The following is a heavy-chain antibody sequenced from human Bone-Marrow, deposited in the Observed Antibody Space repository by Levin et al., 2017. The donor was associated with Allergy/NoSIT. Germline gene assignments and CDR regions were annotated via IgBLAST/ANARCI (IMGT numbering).Heavy chain of an antibody. Sequence: ASVKVSCKASGYTFTGYYMHWVRQAPGQGLEWMGRINPNSGGTNYAQKFQGRVTMTRDTSISTAYMELSRLRSDDTAVYYCARMGYCSGGSCSALYYYYMDVWGKGTTVTVSS. J-gene: IGHJ6*03. V-gene: IGHV1-2*06. CDR1: GYTFTGYY. D-gene: IGHD2-15*01. CDR2: INPNSGGT. CDR3: ARMGYCSGGSCSALYYYYMDV.